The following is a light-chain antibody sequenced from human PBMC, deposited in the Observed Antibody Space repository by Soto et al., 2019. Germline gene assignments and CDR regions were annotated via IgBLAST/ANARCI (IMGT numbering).Light chain of an antibody. V-gene: IGKV3-11*01. CDR2: DAS. CDR1: QSVSSY. J-gene: IGKJ2*01. Sequence: EIVLTQSPATLSLSPGERATLSCRASQSVSSYLAWYQQKPGQAPRLLIYDASNRATGIPARFSGSGSGTDFTRTISRLEPEDFAVYYCQQRSNWYTFGQGTKLEIK. CDR3: QQRSNWYT.